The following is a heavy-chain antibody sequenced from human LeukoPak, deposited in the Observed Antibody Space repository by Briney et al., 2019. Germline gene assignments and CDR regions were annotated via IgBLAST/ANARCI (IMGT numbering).Heavy chain of an antibody. CDR1: GGSISSYY. V-gene: IGHV4-59*05. CDR2: IYYSGST. J-gene: IGHJ5*02. Sequence: PSETLSLTCTVSGGSISSYYWSWIRQPAGKGLEWIGSIYYSGSTYYNPSLKSRVTISVDTSKNLFSLKLSSVTAADTAVYYCARHEPLLKQEGNWFDPWGQGTLVTVSS. CDR3: ARHEPLLKQEGNWFDP. D-gene: IGHD2-15*01.